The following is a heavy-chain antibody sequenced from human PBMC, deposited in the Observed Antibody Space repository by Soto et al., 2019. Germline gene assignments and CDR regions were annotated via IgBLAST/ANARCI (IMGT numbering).Heavy chain of an antibody. V-gene: IGHV3-7*05. CDR3: GRGSAAPDN. J-gene: IGHJ4*02. CDR1: GFTFTHFW. Sequence: EVQLVESGGGLVQPGGSLRLSCAASGFTFTHFWMSWVRQAPGKGLEWVANIKQDGSGSNYVDPVKGRFTISRDNAKNSVYLEMNSLRAEDTAVYYCGRGSAAPDNWGQGTLVTVSS. CDR2: IKQDGSGS. D-gene: IGHD6-25*01.